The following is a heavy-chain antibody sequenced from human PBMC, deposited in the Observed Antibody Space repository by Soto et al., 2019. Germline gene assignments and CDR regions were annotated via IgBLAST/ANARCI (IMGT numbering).Heavy chain of an antibody. J-gene: IGHJ4*02. V-gene: IGHV3-23*01. CDR3: AKDRDYDSSGYFDY. CDR2: IIANGGT. CDR1: GFTFNHYA. D-gene: IGHD3-22*01. Sequence: GGSLRLSCAASGFTFNHYAMSWVRQAPGKGLEWVSIIIANGGTFYADSVKGRFTISRDNSKNTVYLQMNSLRAEDTAVYYCAKDRDYDSSGYFDYWGQGTLVTVSS.